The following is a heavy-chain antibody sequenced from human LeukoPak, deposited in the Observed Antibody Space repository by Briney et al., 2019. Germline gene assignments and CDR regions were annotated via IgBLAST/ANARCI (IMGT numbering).Heavy chain of an antibody. V-gene: IGHV3-23*01. D-gene: IGHD4-23*01. CDR3: ARDRVTHDY. CDR2: ISDSGDYT. Sequence: GGSLRLSCAGSGFTFSSYAMSWVRQAPGKGLEWVSAISDSGDYTYYADSVKGRFTISRDNSKNTLYLQMNSLRAEDTAVYYCARDRVTHDYWGQGTLVTVSS. J-gene: IGHJ4*02. CDR1: GFTFSSYA.